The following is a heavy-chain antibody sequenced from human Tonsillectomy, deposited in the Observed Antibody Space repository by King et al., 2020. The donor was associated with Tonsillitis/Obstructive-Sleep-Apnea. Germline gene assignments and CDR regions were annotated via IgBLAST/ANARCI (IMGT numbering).Heavy chain of an antibody. D-gene: IGHD3-16*01. CDR3: AREKPGTVMIDYYLYY. J-gene: IGHJ4*02. V-gene: IGHV3-30*04. CDR1: GFTFSSYP. Sequence: VQLVESGGGVVQPGRSLRLSCAASGFTFSSYPMHWVRQAPGKGLEWVAVVSFDGSTKYYAHSVKGRFIISRDNSKNTVYLQMNSLRAEDTAVYYCAREKPGTVMIDYYLYYGGRGTLVTVSS. CDR2: VSFDGSTK.